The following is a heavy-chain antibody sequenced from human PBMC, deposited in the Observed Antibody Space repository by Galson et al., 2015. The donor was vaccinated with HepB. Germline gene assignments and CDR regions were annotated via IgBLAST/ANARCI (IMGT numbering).Heavy chain of an antibody. V-gene: IGHV3-21*01. D-gene: IGHD2-2*01. J-gene: IGHJ6*02. Sequence: SLRLSCAASGFTFSSYNMNWVRQAPGKGLEWVSSISSSSSYIYYADSVKGRFTISRDNAKNSLYLQMNGLRAEDTAVYYCAIIVVVPAASLGQQEDYYYGMDVWGQGTTVTVSS. CDR3: AIIVVVPAASLGQQEDYYYGMDV. CDR1: GFTFSSYN. CDR2: ISSSSSYI.